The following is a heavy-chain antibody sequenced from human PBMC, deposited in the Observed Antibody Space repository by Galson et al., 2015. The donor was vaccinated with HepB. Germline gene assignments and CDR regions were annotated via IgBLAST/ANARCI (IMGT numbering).Heavy chain of an antibody. Sequence: SLRLSCAASGFTFSRSGMHWVRQAPGKGLEWVAVIWADGSIQYYGDSVKGRFTISRDNSKNVLYLHMNSLRVDDTAVYYCARDVGSAPFDIWGQGTTVTVSS. CDR2: IWADGSIQ. D-gene: IGHD1-26*01. J-gene: IGHJ3*02. V-gene: IGHV3-33*08. CDR1: GFTFSRSG. CDR3: ARDVGSAPFDI.